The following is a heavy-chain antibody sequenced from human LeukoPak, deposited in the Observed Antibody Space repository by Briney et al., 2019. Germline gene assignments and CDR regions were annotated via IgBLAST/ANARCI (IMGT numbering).Heavy chain of an antibody. CDR1: GFTFSNAW. J-gene: IGHJ3*02. CDR2: ISSNSGRI. Sequence: PGGSLRLSCAASGFTFSNAWMSWVRQAPGKGLEWVSGISSNSGRIGYADSVKGRFTISRDNAKNSSYLQMNSLRAEDTALYYLSKYRYYQRPLYDGGAFDIWGQGTMVTVS. D-gene: IGHD3-22*01. CDR3: SKYRYYQRPLYDGGAFDI. V-gene: IGHV3-9*01.